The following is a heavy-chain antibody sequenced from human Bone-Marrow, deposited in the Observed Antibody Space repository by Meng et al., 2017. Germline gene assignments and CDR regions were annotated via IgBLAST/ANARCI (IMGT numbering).Heavy chain of an antibody. D-gene: IGHD5-18*01. Sequence: GGSLRLSCAASGFTFSSYDMSWVRQAPGKGLEWVSGISKNGDRTYYADSVKGRFTISRDNSKNTLSLQVSSLRVDDTAIYYCVRVKGGYSYAEFWGQGTQVTVSS. V-gene: IGHV3-23*01. CDR2: ISKNGDRT. CDR3: VRVKGGYSYAEF. CDR1: GFTFSSYD. J-gene: IGHJ4*02.